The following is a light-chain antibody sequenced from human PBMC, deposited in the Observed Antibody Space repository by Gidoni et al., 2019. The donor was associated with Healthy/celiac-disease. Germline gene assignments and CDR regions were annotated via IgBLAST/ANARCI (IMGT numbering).Light chain of an antibody. CDR2: GAS. J-gene: IGKJ4*01. CDR1: QSVSSSY. CDR3: QQYGSSPPGLT. V-gene: IGKV3-20*01. Sequence: EIVLTQSPGTLSLSPGERATLSCRASQSVSSSYLAWYQQKPGQAPRRLIYGASSRATGLPDRFSGSGSGTDFTLTISRLEPEDFAVYYCQQYGSSPPGLTFGGGTKVEIK.